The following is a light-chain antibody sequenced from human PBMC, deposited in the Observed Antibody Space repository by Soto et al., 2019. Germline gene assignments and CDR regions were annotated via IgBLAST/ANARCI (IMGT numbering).Light chain of an antibody. CDR1: SSDVGRYNL. J-gene: IGLJ1*01. CDR3: SSFAGSNIL. Sequence: QSALTQPLSASGSPGQSVTISCTGTSSDVGRYNLVSWYQQHPGKAPKLLIHEVYKRPSGVPDRFSGSKSGNTASLTVSGLQGEDEADYYCSSFAGSNILFGTGTKVTVL. V-gene: IGLV2-8*01. CDR2: EVY.